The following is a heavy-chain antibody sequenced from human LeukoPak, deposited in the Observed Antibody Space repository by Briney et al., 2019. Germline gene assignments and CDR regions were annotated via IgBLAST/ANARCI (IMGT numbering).Heavy chain of an antibody. D-gene: IGHD3-3*01. CDR3: ARDAFYDFWSGYYFDY. J-gene: IGHJ4*02. V-gene: IGHV3-7*01. Sequence: GGSLRLSCAASGFTFSSYWMSWVRRAPGKGLEWVANIKQDGREKYYVDSVKGRFTISRDNAKNALYLPMNSLRAEDTALSYCARDAFYDFWSGYYFDYWGQGTLVTVSS. CDR1: GFTFSSYW. CDR2: IKQDGREK.